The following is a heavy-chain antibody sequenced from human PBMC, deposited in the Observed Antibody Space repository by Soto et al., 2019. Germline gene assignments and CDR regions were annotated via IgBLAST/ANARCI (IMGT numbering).Heavy chain of an antibody. V-gene: IGHV1-69*01. CDR3: ARELGYCSGGSCYPPGWFDP. CDR1: GGTFSSYA. D-gene: IGHD2-15*01. Sequence: QVQLVQSGAEVKKPGSSVKVSCKASGGTFSSYAISWVRQAPGQGLEWMGGIIPIFGTANYAQKFQVRVTITADESTSTAYMELSSLRSEDTAVYYCARELGYCSGGSCYPPGWFDPWGQGTLVTVSS. CDR2: IIPIFGTA. J-gene: IGHJ5*02.